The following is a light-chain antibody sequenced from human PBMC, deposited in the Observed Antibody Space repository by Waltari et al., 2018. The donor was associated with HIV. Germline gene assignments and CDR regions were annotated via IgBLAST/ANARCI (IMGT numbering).Light chain of an antibody. CDR3: QQYYSTPRT. J-gene: IGKJ1*01. V-gene: IGKV4-1*01. CDR2: RAS. CDR1: QKILFSSTNKNY. Sequence: DIVLTQSPDSLAVSLGERATMNCKSSQKILFSSTNKNYLSWYQQRPGQPPRLLIYRASSRESGVPERFTGSGSGTNFTLTISRLQADDVAVYFCQQYYSTPRTFGQGTKV.